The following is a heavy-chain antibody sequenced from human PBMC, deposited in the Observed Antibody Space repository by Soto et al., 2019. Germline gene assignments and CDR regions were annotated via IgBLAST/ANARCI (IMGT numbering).Heavy chain of an antibody. Sequence: VAAVQVSCKASGYTFTSYGISWVRQAPGQGLEWMGWISAYNGNTNYAQKLQGRVTMTTDTSTSTAYMELRSLRSDDTAVYYCARGSRYSGSYSPGFGYRGQGTLVTVSS. CDR2: ISAYNGNT. J-gene: IGHJ4*02. V-gene: IGHV1-18*01. D-gene: IGHD1-26*01. CDR1: GYTFTSYG. CDR3: ARGSRYSGSYSPGFGY.